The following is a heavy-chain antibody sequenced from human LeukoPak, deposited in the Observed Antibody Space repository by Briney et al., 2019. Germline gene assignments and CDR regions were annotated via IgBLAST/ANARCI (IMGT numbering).Heavy chain of an antibody. CDR1: GYTLIELS. CDR2: FEPEVGET. Sequence: ASVKVSCKVSGYTLIELSIHWVRQPPGKGLEWMGGFEPEVGETIYAHKFQGRVTMIEDTSTDTGYMELTSLRSDDTAVYYCATSGPAGVATVQAYWGQGSLVTVSS. CDR3: ATSGPAGVATVQAY. V-gene: IGHV1-24*01. D-gene: IGHD5-12*01. J-gene: IGHJ4*02.